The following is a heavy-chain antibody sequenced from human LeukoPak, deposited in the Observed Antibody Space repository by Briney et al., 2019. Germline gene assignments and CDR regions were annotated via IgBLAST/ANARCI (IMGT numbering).Heavy chain of an antibody. CDR2: LYSDGNT. J-gene: IGHJ4*02. D-gene: IGHD1-14*01. V-gene: IGHV3-53*01. Sequence: GGSLRLSCAASGFTVITNDMTWVRQAPGKGLEWVSVLYSDGNTKYADSVQGRFTISRDNSKNTLYLEMNSLSPDDTAVYYCARGVEPLAANTLAYWGQGTLVTGSS. CDR3: ARGVEPLAANTLAY. CDR1: GFTVITND.